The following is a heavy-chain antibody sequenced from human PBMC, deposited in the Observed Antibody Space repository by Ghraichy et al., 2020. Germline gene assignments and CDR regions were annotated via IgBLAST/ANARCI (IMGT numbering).Heavy chain of an antibody. CDR3: ARGMTPGYSSSWYPILYGMDV. V-gene: IGHV1-18*01. CDR2: ISAYNGNT. D-gene: IGHD6-13*01. CDR1: GYTFTSYG. J-gene: IGHJ6*02. Sequence: ASVKVSCKASGYTFTSYGISWVRQAPGQGLEWMGWISAYNGNTNYAQKLQGRVTMTTDTSTSTAYMELRSLRSDDTAVYYCARGMTPGYSSSWYPILYGMDVWGQGTTVTVSS.